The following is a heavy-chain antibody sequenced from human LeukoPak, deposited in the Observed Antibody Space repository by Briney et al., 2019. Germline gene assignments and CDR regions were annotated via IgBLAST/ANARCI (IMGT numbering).Heavy chain of an antibody. CDR2: IDTAGNA. Sequence: GGSLRLSCAASEFTFSSYDMHWVRQAPGKGLEWVSTIDTAGNAWYPDSVKGRFTISRENAKNSLNLQMNSLRAEDTAVYYCARDSVPKDTAMVKDYWGQGTLVTVSS. J-gene: IGHJ4*02. CDR3: ARDSVPKDTAMVKDY. V-gene: IGHV3-13*01. D-gene: IGHD5-18*01. CDR1: EFTFSSYD.